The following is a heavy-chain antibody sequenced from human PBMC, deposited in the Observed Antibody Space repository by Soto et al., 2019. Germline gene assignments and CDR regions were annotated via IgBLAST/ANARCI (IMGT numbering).Heavy chain of an antibody. J-gene: IGHJ4*02. D-gene: IGHD4-17*01. CDR2: ISYDGSDK. CDR3: ANSYTVTTIDY. CDR1: GFTFSIYG. Sequence: QVQLVESGGGVVQPGRSLKLSCAASGFTFSIYGMHWVRQAPGKGLEWMAVISYDGSDKSYADSVKGRFTISRDNSKNTLYLQMNSLRAEDTAVYYCANSYTVTTIDYWGQGTLVTVSS. V-gene: IGHV3-30*18.